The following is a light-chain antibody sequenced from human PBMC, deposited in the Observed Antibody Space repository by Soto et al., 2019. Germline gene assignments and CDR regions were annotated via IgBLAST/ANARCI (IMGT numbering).Light chain of an antibody. CDR1: QTVSSN. CDR3: QQYHNWPPQYT. J-gene: IGKJ2*01. Sequence: EIVMTQSPATLSVSPGERATVSCRASQTVSSNLAWYQQKPGQAPRLLIHGASTRATGVPARFSGSGSGTEFTLTISSLQSKDFAVYYCQQYHNWPPQYTFGQGTKLQIK. V-gene: IGKV3-15*01. CDR2: GAS.